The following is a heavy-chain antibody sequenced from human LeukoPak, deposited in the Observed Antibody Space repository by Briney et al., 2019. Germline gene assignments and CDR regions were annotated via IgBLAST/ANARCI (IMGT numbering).Heavy chain of an antibody. Sequence: SQTLSLTCTVSGGSISSGDYYWSWIRQPPGKGLEWIGYIYHSGSTNYNPSLKSRVTISVDTSKNQFSLKLSSVTAADTAVYYCARGSGTTVTSYFDYWGQGTLVTVSS. CDR3: ARGSGTTVTSYFDY. CDR2: IYHSGST. CDR1: GGSISSGDYY. J-gene: IGHJ4*02. V-gene: IGHV4-61*08. D-gene: IGHD4-17*01.